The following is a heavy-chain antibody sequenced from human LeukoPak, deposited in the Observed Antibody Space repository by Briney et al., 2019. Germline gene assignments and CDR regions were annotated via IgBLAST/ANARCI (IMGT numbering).Heavy chain of an antibody. Sequence: SVKVSCKASGFTFTSSAMQWVRQARGQRLEWIGWIVVGSGNTNYAQKLQGRVTMTTDTSTSTAYMELRGLRSDDTAVYYCARGLAARPSWFDPWGQGTLVTVSS. D-gene: IGHD6-6*01. CDR3: ARGLAARPSWFDP. J-gene: IGHJ5*02. CDR1: GFTFTSSA. V-gene: IGHV1-58*02. CDR2: IVVGSGNT.